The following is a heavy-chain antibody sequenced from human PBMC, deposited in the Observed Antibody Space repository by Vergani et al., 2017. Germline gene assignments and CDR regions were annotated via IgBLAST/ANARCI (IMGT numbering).Heavy chain of an antibody. V-gene: IGHV3-20*04. J-gene: IGHJ4*02. CDR2: INWNGGST. D-gene: IGHD1-26*01. CDR1: GFTSDDYG. Sequence: EVQLVESGGGVVRPGGSLRLSCAASGFTSDDYGMSWVRQGAGKGLEWVSGINWNGGSTGYADSLEGRFTISRDNAKNSLYLQMNSLRAEDTALYYCARDRRNSGSSYYFDYWGQGTLVTVSS. CDR3: ARDRRNSGSSYYFDY.